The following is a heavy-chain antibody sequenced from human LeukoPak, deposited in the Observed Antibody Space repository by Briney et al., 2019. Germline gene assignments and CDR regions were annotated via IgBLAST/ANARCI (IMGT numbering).Heavy chain of an antibody. CDR1: GYTFTSYG. D-gene: IGHD2-15*01. V-gene: IGHV1-18*01. CDR3: ARDSTDIVVVVAALSGTTGDY. J-gene: IGHJ4*02. CDR2: ISAYNGNT. Sequence: VASVKASCKASGYTFTSYGISWVRQAPGQGLEWMGWISAYNGNTNYAQKLQGRVTMTTDTSTSTAYMELRSLRSDDTAVYYCARDSTDIVVVVAALSGTTGDYWGQGTLVTVSS.